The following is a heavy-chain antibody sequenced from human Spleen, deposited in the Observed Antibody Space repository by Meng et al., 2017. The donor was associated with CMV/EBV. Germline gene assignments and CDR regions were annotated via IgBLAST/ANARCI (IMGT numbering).Heavy chain of an antibody. CDR1: GGSISSSSYY. CDR2: IFHSGST. Sequence: GSLRLSCTVSGGSISSSSYYWGWIRQPPGKGLEWIGLIFHSGSTYYSPSLKSRLTISVDTSKNQFSLKLTSVTVADTAVYYCARDHYYESSGYNWFDPWGRGTLVTVSS. J-gene: IGHJ5*02. V-gene: IGHV4-39*02. D-gene: IGHD3-22*01. CDR3: ARDHYYESSGYNWFDP.